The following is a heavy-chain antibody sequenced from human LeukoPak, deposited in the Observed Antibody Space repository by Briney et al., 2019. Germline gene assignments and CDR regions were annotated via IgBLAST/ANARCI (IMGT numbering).Heavy chain of an antibody. CDR1: GFTFSTYA. J-gene: IGHJ4*02. Sequence: GRSLRLSCAASGFTFSTYAMHWVRQGPGKGLEWVAVISYDGSNKFYADSVKGRFTISRDNSKNTLYLQMNSLRVEDTAMYYCAKARGDNWAAALLDYFDYWGQGTLVTVSS. V-gene: IGHV3-30-3*01. D-gene: IGHD6-13*01. CDR3: AKARGDNWAAALLDYFDY. CDR2: ISYDGSNK.